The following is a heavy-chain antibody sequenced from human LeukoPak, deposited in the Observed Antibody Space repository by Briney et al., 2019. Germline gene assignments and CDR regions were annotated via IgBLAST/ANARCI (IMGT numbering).Heavy chain of an antibody. J-gene: IGHJ3*02. D-gene: IGHD3-10*01. CDR2: IYYNGST. V-gene: IGHV4-59*01. Sequence: SETLSLTCTVSGGSISSYYWSWIRQPPGKGLEWIGYIYYNGSTNYNPSLKSRVTISVDTSKNQFSLKLSSVTAADTAVYYCASVGVGAPGAFDIWGQGTMVTVSS. CDR1: GGSISSYY. CDR3: ASVGVGAPGAFDI.